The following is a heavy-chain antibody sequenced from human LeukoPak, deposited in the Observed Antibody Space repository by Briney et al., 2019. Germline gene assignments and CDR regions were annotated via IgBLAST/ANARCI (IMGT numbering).Heavy chain of an antibody. CDR1: GFTFSSCA. CDR3: AKGRYCSSTSCYNTGYFDY. V-gene: IGHV3-23*01. J-gene: IGHJ4*02. CDR2: IIDSGEST. D-gene: IGHD2-2*02. Sequence: PGGSLRLSCAASGFTFSSCAMSWVRQAPGKGLEWVSGIIDSGESTYYANFAKGRFTISRDNSNNTLYLQMNSLRAEDTAVYYCAKGRYCSSTSCYNTGYFDYWGQGTLVTVSS.